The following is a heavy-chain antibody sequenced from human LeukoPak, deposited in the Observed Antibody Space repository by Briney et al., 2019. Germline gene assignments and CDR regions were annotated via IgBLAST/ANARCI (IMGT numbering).Heavy chain of an antibody. V-gene: IGHV1-18*04. CDR1: GYTFTSYG. CDR2: ISAYNGNT. CDR3: AREDSDYGDYIRLDY. J-gene: IGHJ4*02. D-gene: IGHD4-17*01. Sequence: GASVKVSCKASGYTFTSYGITWVRQPPGQGLEWMGWISAYNGNTNYAQKLQGRVTMTTDTSTSTAYMELRSLRSDDTAIYYCAREDSDYGDYIRLDYWGQGTLVTVSS.